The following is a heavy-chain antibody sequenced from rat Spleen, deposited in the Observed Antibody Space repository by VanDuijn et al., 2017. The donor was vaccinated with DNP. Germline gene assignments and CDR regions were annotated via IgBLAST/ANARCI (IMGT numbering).Heavy chain of an antibody. Sequence: EVQLVESGGGLVQPGRSLKLSCAASGFTFSDYFMAWVRQAPKKGLEWVASISYEGSSTYYGDSVKGRITISRDNAESTLYLQMNSLRSEDTATYYCVRGTVWFAYWGQGTLVTVSS. CDR3: VRGTVWFAY. CDR1: GFTFSDYF. V-gene: IGHV5-22*01. J-gene: IGHJ3*01. CDR2: ISYEGSST.